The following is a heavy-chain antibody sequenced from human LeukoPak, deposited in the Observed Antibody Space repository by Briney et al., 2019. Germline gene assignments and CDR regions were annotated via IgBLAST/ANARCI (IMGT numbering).Heavy chain of an antibody. D-gene: IGHD6-19*01. CDR3: AKDRVPDSGWDIDY. V-gene: IGHV3-11*04. Sequence: GGSLRLSCAASGFTFNDCYMCWIRQAPGKGLEWVSYISRSGTTIYYADSVKGRFTISRDNAKNSLFLQMNSLRAEDTAVYYCAKDRVPDSGWDIDYWGQGTPVTVSS. CDR2: ISRSGTTI. CDR1: GFTFNDCY. J-gene: IGHJ4*02.